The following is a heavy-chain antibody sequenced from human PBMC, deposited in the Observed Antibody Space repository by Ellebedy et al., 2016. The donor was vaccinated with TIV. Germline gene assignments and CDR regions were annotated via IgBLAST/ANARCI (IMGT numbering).Heavy chain of an antibody. Sequence: GGSLRLXCAASGFTFSKSALNWVRQAPGKGLEWVSSITGNGHSTYYADSVKGRFTISRDNAKNSLYLQMNSLRAEDTAVYYCARDMGGSYYYWGQGTPVTVSS. CDR2: ITGNGHST. CDR3: ARDMGGSYYY. J-gene: IGHJ4*02. V-gene: IGHV3-23*01. D-gene: IGHD1-26*01. CDR1: GFTFSKSA.